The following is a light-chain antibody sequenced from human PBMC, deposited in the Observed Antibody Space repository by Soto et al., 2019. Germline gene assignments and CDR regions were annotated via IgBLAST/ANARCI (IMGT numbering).Light chain of an antibody. J-gene: IGLJ3*02. V-gene: IGLV7-46*01. CDR2: DTN. CDR1: TGAVTSGHY. CDR3: LLSCSGARV. Sequence: QAVVTQEPSLTVSPGGTVTLTCGPSTGAVTSGHYPYWFQQKPGQAPRTLIYDTNNKHSWTPARFSGSLLGGKAALTLSGAQPEDEAEYYCLLSCSGARVFGGGTKLTVL.